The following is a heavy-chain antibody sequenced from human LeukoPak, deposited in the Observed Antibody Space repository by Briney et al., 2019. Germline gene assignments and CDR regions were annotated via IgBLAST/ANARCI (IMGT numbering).Heavy chain of an antibody. D-gene: IGHD6-6*01. CDR2: IGSNGGNT. V-gene: IGHV3-64*01. J-gene: IGHJ6*02. CDR1: GFTFSSYA. CDR3: ARGSSSGYYGMDV. Sequence: PGGSLRLSCAASGFTFSSYAIHWVRQAPGKGLEYVSAIGSNGGNTYYANSVKGRFTISRDNSKNTLYLQMGSLRAEDMAVYYCARGSSSGYYGMDVWGQGTTVTVSS.